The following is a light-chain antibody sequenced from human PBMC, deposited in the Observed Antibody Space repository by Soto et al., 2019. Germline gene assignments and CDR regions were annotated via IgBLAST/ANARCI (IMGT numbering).Light chain of an antibody. CDR3: HQYDTYSWT. CDR2: EAS. Sequence: DIQMTQSPSTLSASVGDTVTITCRAGQGISRWLAWYQQKPGRAPNLLIYEASTLESGVPSRFSGSGSGTEFTLPISSLHPDDCATYYCHQYDTYSWTFGQGTKVEIK. J-gene: IGKJ1*01. CDR1: QGISRW. V-gene: IGKV1-5*03.